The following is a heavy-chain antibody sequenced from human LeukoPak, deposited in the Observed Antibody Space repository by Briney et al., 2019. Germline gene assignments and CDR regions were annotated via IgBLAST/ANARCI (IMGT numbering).Heavy chain of an antibody. CDR2: ISGSGGST. D-gene: IGHD5-18*01. J-gene: IGHJ4*02. CDR1: GFTFSSYA. Sequence: PGGPLRLSCAASGFTFSSYAMSWVRQAPGKGLEWVSAISGSGGSTYYADSVKGRFTISRDNSKNTLYLQMNSLRAEDTAVYYCARDLGYSYARPWYYFDYWGQGTLVTVSS. V-gene: IGHV3-23*01. CDR3: ARDLGYSYARPWYYFDY.